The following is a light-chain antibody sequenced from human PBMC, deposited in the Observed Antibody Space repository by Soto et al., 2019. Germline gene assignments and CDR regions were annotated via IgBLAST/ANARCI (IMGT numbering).Light chain of an antibody. J-gene: IGKJ5*01. CDR2: GAS. CDR3: QQYNNWPSIT. Sequence: EIVMTQSPSTLSVSPLERATLSFRASQSVRSNLAWYQQKPGQAPRLLIYGASTRATGIPARFSGSGSGTEFTLTISSLQSEDFAVYYCQQYNNWPSITFGQGTRLEIK. V-gene: IGKV3-15*01. CDR1: QSVRSN.